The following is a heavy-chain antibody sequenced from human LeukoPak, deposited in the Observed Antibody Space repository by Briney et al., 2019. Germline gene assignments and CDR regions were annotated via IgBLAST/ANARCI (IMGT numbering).Heavy chain of an antibody. D-gene: IGHD6-13*01. CDR2: SSGSGDST. J-gene: IGHJ4*02. V-gene: IGHV3-23*01. Sequence: GGSLRLSCAASGFTFSSYAMSWVRQAPGKGLEWVSASSGSGDSTYYGDSVKGRFTISRDNSKNTLYLQMNSLRAEDTAVYYCAKTRPLDSSSWSHGDYWGQGTLVTVSS. CDR3: AKTRPLDSSSWSHGDY. CDR1: GFTFSSYA.